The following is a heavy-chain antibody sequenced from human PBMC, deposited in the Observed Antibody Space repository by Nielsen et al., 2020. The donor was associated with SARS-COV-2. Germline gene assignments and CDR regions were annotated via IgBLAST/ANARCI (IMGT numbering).Heavy chain of an antibody. CDR1: GFTFSSYA. Sequence: GESLKISCAASGFTFSSYAMHWVRQAPGKGLGWVAVISYDGSNKYYADSVKGRFTISRDNSKNTLYLQMNSLRAEDTAVYYCARDQELRYFDWLSTLLYYYYGMDVWGQGTTVTVSS. J-gene: IGHJ6*02. CDR2: ISYDGSNK. CDR3: ARDQELRYFDWLSTLLYYYYGMDV. V-gene: IGHV3-30*04. D-gene: IGHD3-9*01.